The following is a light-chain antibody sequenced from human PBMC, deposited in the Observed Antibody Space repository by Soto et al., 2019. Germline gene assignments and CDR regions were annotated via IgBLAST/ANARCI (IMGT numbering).Light chain of an antibody. J-gene: IGKJ1*01. CDR1: QSLSSN. CDR3: QTYSNWPPWT. CDR2: RAS. Sequence: IVLTQYPATVSVSPGERATLSCRASQSLSSNLAWYQQKPGQAPRLLIFRASTRATGIPARFSATGSGTDFTLTISRLQSEDCAVYYCQTYSNWPPWTFGPGTKVDI. V-gene: IGKV3-15*01.